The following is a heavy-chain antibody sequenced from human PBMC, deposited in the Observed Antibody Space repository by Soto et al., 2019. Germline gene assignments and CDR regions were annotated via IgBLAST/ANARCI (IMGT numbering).Heavy chain of an antibody. CDR1: GFTFSSYA. CDR2: ISYDGSNK. D-gene: IGHD3-10*01. J-gene: IGHJ4*02. Sequence: QVQLVESGGGVVQPGRSLRLSCAASGFTFSSYAMHWVRQAPGKGLEWVAVISYDGSNKYYADSVKGRFTISRDNSKNTLYLQMNSLRAEDTAVYYCAREHRYYGSGSDYWGQGTLVTVSS. V-gene: IGHV3-30-3*01. CDR3: AREHRYYGSGSDY.